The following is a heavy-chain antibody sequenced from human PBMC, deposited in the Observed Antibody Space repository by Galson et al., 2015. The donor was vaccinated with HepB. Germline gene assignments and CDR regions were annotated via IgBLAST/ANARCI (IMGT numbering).Heavy chain of an antibody. J-gene: IGHJ4*02. Sequence: SVKVSCKASGYTFTSYYMHWVRQAPGQGLEWMGIINPSGGSTSYAQKLQGRVTMTRDTSTSTVYMELNSLRAEDTAVYYCAKSISSGWFHYFDYWGQGTLVTVSS. CDR2: INPSGGST. V-gene: IGHV1-46*04. CDR3: AKSISSGWFHYFDY. CDR1: GYTFTSYY. D-gene: IGHD6-19*01.